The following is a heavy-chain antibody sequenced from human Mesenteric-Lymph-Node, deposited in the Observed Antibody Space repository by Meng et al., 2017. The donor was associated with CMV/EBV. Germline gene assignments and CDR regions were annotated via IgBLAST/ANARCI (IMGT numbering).Heavy chain of an antibody. D-gene: IGHD3-3*01. J-gene: IGHJ4*02. CDR3: VRESGFETLGGLDY. V-gene: IGHV3-53*01. Sequence: GGSLRLSCAVSGFPVSGNYMTWVRQAPGKGLEWVSVIYIVGTIYYADSVKGRFTISRDNSKNTVYLQMNNLRAEDTAVYYCVRESGFETLGGLDYWGQGTLVTVSS. CDR2: IYIVGTI. CDR1: GFPVSGNY.